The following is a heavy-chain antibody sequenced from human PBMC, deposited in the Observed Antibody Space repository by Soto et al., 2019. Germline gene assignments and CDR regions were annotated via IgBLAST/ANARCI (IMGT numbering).Heavy chain of an antibody. CDR3: ARVHSGYGAGWYFDL. Sequence: QVQLVQSGAEVKKPGASVKVSCKASGYTFTGYYMHWVRQAPGQGLEWMGWINPNSGGTNYAQKFQGRVTMTRDTSVSTAYRELSRLTSDDTAVYYCARVHSGYGAGWYFDLWGRGTLVTVSS. V-gene: IGHV1-2*02. CDR2: INPNSGGT. CDR1: GYTFTGYY. D-gene: IGHD5-12*01. J-gene: IGHJ2*01.